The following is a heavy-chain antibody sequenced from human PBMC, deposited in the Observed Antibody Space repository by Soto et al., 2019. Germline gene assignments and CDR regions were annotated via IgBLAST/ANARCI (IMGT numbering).Heavy chain of an antibody. CDR3: ARDIVVLPATPPSWFDP. Sequence: QVQLVQSGAEVKKPGSSVKVSCKASGGTFSSYAISWVRQAPGQGLEWMGGIIPIFGTANYAQKLQGRVTITADESTSTDYMELSRLRSEDTAVYYCARDIVVLPATPPSWFDPWGQGTLVTVSS. CDR2: IIPIFGTA. V-gene: IGHV1-69*01. CDR1: GGTFSSYA. J-gene: IGHJ5*01. D-gene: IGHD2-2*01.